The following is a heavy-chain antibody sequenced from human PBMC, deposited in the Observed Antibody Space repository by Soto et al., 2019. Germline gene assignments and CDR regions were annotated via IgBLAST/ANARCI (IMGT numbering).Heavy chain of an antibody. CDR2: ISATGIST. J-gene: IGHJ4*01. Sequence: GGSLRLSCAASGFTFATYAMSWVRQAPGKGLEWVSAISATGISTHYTDSVKGRVTISRDNPANTLSLEMSSLTAEDTAVYYCARDKDTSSWTGFDFWGHGTLVTVSS. CDR1: GFTFATYA. V-gene: IGHV3-23*01. CDR3: ARDKDTSSWTGFDF. D-gene: IGHD1-1*01.